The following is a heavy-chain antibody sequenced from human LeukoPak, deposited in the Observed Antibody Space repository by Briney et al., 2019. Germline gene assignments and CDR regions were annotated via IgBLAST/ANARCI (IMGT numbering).Heavy chain of an antibody. V-gene: IGHV5-51*01. CDR3: ARRSFVDYYDSSGYYYWYFDL. J-gene: IGHJ2*01. D-gene: IGHD3-22*01. CDR2: IYPGDSDT. CDR1: GYSFTSYW. Sequence: GESLKISCKGSGYSFTSYWIGWVRQMPGKGLEWMGIIYPGDSDTRYSPSFQGQVTISADKSISTAYLQWSSLKASDTAMYYCARRSFVDYYDSSGYYYWYFDLWGRGTLVTASS.